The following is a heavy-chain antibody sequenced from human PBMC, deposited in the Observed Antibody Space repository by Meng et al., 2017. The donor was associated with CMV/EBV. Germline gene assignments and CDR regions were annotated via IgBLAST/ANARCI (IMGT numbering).Heavy chain of an antibody. CDR2: IWYDGSDK. CDR3: AKDRSSSVSFWFDP. V-gene: IGHV3-33*06. Sequence: SCKASGYTFTGYYMHWVRQAPGKGLEWVAVIWYDGSDKYYADSVKGRFTISRDNSKNTLYLQMNSLRAEDTAVYYCAKDRSSSVSFWFDPWGQGTLVTVSS. J-gene: IGHJ5*02. CDR1: GYTFTGYY. D-gene: IGHD6-6*01.